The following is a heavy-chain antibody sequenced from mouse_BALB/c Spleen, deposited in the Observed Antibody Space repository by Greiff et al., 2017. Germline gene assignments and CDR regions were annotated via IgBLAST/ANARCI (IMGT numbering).Heavy chain of an antibody. CDR3: ARIYYRGYFDV. CDR1: GFNIKDTY. J-gene: IGHJ1*01. V-gene: IGHV14-3*02. D-gene: IGHD1-1*01. CDR2: IDPANGNT. Sequence: VQLQQSGAELVKPGASVKLSCTASGFNIKDTYMHWVKQRPEQGLEWIGRIDPANGNTKYDPKFQGKATITVDTSSNTAYLQLSSLTSEDTAVYYSARIYYRGYFDVWGAGTTVTVSS.